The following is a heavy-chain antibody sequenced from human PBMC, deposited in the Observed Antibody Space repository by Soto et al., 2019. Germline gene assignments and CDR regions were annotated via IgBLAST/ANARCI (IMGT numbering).Heavy chain of an antibody. CDR2: IWYDGSNK. CDR1: GFTFSSYG. CDR3: ARDGVITDYGDYYYYYGMDV. D-gene: IGHD4-17*01. V-gene: IGHV3-33*01. Sequence: PGGSLRLSCAASGFTFSSYGMHWVRQAPGKGLEWVAVIWYDGSNKYYADSVKGRFTISRDNSKNTLYLQMNSLRAEDTAVYYCARDGVITDYGDYYYYYGMDVWGQGTTVTVSS. J-gene: IGHJ6*02.